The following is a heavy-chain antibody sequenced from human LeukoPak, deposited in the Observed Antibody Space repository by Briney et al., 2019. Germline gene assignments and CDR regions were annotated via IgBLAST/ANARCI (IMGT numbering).Heavy chain of an antibody. CDR1: GGSISSSSYY. CDR2: IYYSGST. V-gene: IGHV4-39*01. D-gene: IGHD2-2*01. J-gene: IGHJ5*02. Sequence: SETLSLTCTVSGGSISSSSYYWGWIRQPPGKGLEWIGSIYYSGSTYYNPSLKSRVTIPVDTSKNQFSLKLSSVTAADTAVYYCARHRPQLLRVDWFDPWGQGTLVTVSS. CDR3: ARHRPQLLRVDWFDP.